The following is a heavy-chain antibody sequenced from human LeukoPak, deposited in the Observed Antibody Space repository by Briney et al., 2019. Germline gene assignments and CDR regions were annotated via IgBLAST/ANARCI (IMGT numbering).Heavy chain of an antibody. CDR1: GGSISSGGYS. CDR3: ARERRYYYDSSGFYPYFDY. Sequence: PSQTLSLTCAVSGGSISSGGYSWSWIRQPPGKGLEWIGYIYHSGSTYYNPSLKSRVTISVDTSQNQFSLKLSSVTAADTAVYYCARERRYYYDSSGFYPYFDYWGQGTLVTVSS. V-gene: IGHV4-30-2*01. D-gene: IGHD3-22*01. J-gene: IGHJ4*02. CDR2: IYHSGST.